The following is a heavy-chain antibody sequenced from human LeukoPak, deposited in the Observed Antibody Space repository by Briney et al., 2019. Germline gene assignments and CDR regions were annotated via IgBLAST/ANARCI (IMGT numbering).Heavy chain of an antibody. CDR3: ARGHDASPFDY. V-gene: IGHV3-21*01. J-gene: IGHJ4*02. CDR2: ISSNSGYI. D-gene: IGHD2-15*01. Sequence: KPGGSLRLSCAASGFTFSTYSMTWVRQAPGEGLEWVSFISSNSGYIYYAASLQGRFTVSRDNAKNSLYLQMTSLRAEDTAVYYCARGHDASPFDYWGQGTLVTVSS. CDR1: GFTFSTYS.